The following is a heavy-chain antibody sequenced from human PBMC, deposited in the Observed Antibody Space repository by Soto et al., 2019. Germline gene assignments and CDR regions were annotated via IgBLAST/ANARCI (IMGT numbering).Heavy chain of an antibody. V-gene: IGHV1-69*02. CDR2: IIPIFDIT. CDR3: TRSLLGDYYASDGLDQ. CDR1: GGPYSKYS. D-gene: IGHD3-22*01. Sequence: QVQLVQSGTEVKKPGSSVTVSCKASGGPYSKYSISWVRQAPGQGLEWMGRIIPIFDITNYAQKFQGRVTITPDKSPSTVYMALSCLRSDDTAVYYCTRSLLGDYYASDGLDQWGQGTLVTVSS. J-gene: IGHJ4*02.